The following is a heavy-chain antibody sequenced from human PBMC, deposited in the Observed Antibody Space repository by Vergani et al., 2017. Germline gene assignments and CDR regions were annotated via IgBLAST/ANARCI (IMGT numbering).Heavy chain of an antibody. Sequence: EVQLVESGGGLVQPGRSLRLSCTASGFTFGDYAMSWVRQAPGKGLEWVGFIRSKAYGGTTEYAASVKGRFTISRDDSKSIAYLQMNSLKTEDTAVYYCTKALRVQLWPDAIDIWGQGTMVTVSS. V-gene: IGHV3-49*04. CDR1: GFTFGDYA. CDR3: TKALRVQLWPDAIDI. J-gene: IGHJ3*02. D-gene: IGHD5-18*01. CDR2: IRSKAYGGTT.